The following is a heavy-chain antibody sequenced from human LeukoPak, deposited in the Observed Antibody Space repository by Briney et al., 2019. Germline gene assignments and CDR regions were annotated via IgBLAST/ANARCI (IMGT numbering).Heavy chain of an antibody. CDR3: ATRPEDDTYYAVFDF. D-gene: IGHD3-10*01. V-gene: IGHV3-23*01. J-gene: IGHJ4*02. Sequence: GGSLRLSCAASGFTFSSYAMSWVRQAPGKGLEWVSGITGSGGNTYYAESVKGRFTISRDNSKNTLYLQMNSLRAEDAALYYCATRPEDDTYYAVFDFWGQGTLVTVSS. CDR1: GFTFSSYA. CDR2: ITGSGGNT.